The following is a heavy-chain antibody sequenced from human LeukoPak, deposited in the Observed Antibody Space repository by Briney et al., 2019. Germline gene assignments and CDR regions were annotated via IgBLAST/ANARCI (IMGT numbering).Heavy chain of an antibody. J-gene: IGHJ5*02. CDR1: GGSISSGSYY. Sequence: SETLSLTCTVSGGSISSGSYYWSWIRQPAGKGLEWIGRIYTSGSTNYNPSLRRRVTISVDASKNQFSLKLSSVTAADTAVYYCARWGYSGHDLSLSWFDPWGQGTLVTVSS. CDR2: IYTSGST. CDR3: ARWGYSGHDLSLSWFDP. D-gene: IGHD5-12*01. V-gene: IGHV4-61*02.